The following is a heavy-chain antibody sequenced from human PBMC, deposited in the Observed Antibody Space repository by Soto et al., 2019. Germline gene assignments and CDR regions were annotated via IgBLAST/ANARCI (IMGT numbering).Heavy chain of an antibody. V-gene: IGHV3-11*06. CDR2: ISSIRSYT. J-gene: IGHJ4*02. CDR3: ARAPSHDILTGYQSFDY. CDR1: GFTFSNYW. Sequence: PGGSLRLSCAASGFTFSNYWIHWVRQAPGKGPMWVSCISSIRSYTNYADSVKGRFTISRDNAKNSLYLQMNSLRAEDTAVYYCARAPSHDILTGYQSFDYWGQGTLVTVSS. D-gene: IGHD3-9*01.